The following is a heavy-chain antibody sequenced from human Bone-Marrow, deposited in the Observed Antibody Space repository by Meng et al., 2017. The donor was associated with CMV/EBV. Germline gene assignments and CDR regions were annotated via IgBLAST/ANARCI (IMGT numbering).Heavy chain of an antibody. D-gene: IGHD2-21*01. V-gene: IGHV1-69*10. CDR2: IIPILGIA. J-gene: IGHJ4*02. CDR1: GGTFSSYA. Sequence: SVKVSCKASGGTFSSYAISWVRQAPGQGLEWMGGIIPILGIANYAQKFQGRVTITADKSTSTAYMELSSLRVEDAAVYYCVRLVYCGSSSCPDYWGQGTLVTSPQ. CDR3: VRLVYCGSSSCPDY.